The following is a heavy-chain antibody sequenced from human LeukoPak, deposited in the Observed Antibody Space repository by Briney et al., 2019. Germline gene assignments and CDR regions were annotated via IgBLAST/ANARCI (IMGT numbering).Heavy chain of an antibody. V-gene: IGHV4-39*01. CDR2: IYYSGST. Sequence: SETLSLTCTVSGGSISSRSYYWGWIRQPPGKGLEWIGSIYYSGSTYYNPSLKSRVTISVDTSKNQFSLKLSSVTAADTAVYYCARSAHDSSGYDWFDPWGQGTLVTVSS. J-gene: IGHJ5*02. CDR1: GGSISSRSYY. CDR3: ARSAHDSSGYDWFDP. D-gene: IGHD3-22*01.